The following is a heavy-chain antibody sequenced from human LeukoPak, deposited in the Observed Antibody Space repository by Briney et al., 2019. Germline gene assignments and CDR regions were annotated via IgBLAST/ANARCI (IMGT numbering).Heavy chain of an antibody. D-gene: IGHD4-11*01. J-gene: IGHJ4*02. CDR2: IRYDGSNR. CDR1: GFTFSNYG. V-gene: IGHV3-30*02. CDR3: SKDTANYSNYVFVS. Sequence: GGSLRLSCAASGFTFSNYGMHWVRRAPGKGLEWVAFIRYDGSNRYYADSVKGRFTLSRDNSKNTLYLQMNSLRAGDTAVYYCSKDTANYSNYVFVSWGQGTRVTVSS.